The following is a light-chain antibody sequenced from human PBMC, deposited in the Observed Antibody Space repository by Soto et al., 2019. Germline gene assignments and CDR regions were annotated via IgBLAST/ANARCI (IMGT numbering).Light chain of an antibody. J-gene: IGKJ1*01. CDR3: HQSCSHPVT. V-gene: IGKV1-13*02. Sequence: TYDASSRDTGVPARFSGGGSGTDFTLTISGLQPDDSAAYYCHQSCSHPVTFGQGTKVDIK. CDR2: DAS.